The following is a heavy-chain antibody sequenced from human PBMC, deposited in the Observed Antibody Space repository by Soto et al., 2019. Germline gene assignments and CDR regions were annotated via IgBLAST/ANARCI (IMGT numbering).Heavy chain of an antibody. CDR1: GGSFSGNY. CDR2: IYDRGSI. Sequence: QVQLPQWGAGPLRPLETLSLTCGVSGGSFSGNYWAWIRQSPGKGLEWIGEIYDRGSITYNPSLKSRVTISVDTSKNHYSLNLRSVTAADTPVHCCARESNEILTGPPWVWYFDLWGRGNLVTVSS. D-gene: IGHD3-9*01. CDR3: ARESNEILTGPPWVWYFDL. V-gene: IGHV4-34*01. J-gene: IGHJ2*01.